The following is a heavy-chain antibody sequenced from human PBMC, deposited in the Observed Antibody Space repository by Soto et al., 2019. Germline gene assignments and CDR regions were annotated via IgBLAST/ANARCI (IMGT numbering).Heavy chain of an antibody. CDR3: ARAQSIRGVIIVPYYFDY. V-gene: IGHV4-34*01. D-gene: IGHD3-10*01. J-gene: IGHJ4*02. Sequence: PSETLSLTCAVYGVSFSGYYWSWIRQPPGKGLEWIGEINHSGSTNYNPSLKSRVTISVDTSKNQFSLNLSSVTAADTAVYYCARAQSIRGVIIVPYYFDYWGQGTLVTVSS. CDR2: INHSGST. CDR1: GVSFSGYY.